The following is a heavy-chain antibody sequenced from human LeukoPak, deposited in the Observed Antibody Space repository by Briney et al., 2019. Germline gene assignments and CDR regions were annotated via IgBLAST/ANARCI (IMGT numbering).Heavy chain of an antibody. D-gene: IGHD2-2*02. J-gene: IGHJ3*02. Sequence: SETLSLTCAVYGRSFSGYYWSWIRQPPGKGLEWIGEINHSGSTNYNPSLKSRVTISVDTSKNQFSLKLSSVTAADTAVYYCARWTLGYCSSTSCYNRAFDIWGQGTMVTVSS. CDR3: ARWTLGYCSSTSCYNRAFDI. CDR1: GRSFSGYY. CDR2: INHSGST. V-gene: IGHV4-34*01.